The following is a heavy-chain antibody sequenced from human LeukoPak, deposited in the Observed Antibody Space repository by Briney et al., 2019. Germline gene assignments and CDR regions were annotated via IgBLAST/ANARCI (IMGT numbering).Heavy chain of an antibody. CDR1: GGTFSSYA. Sequence: SVKVPCKASGGTFSSYAISWVRQAPGQGLEWMGGIIPIFGTANYAQKFQGRVTITADKSTSTAYMELSSLRSEDTAVYYCAREGYCSGSSCFDYWGQGTLVTVSS. J-gene: IGHJ4*02. CDR3: AREGYCSGSSCFDY. D-gene: IGHD2-15*01. CDR2: IIPIFGTA. V-gene: IGHV1-69*06.